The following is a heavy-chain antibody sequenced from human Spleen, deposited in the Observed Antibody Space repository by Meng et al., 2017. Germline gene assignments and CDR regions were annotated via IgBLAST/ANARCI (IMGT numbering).Heavy chain of an antibody. CDR2: ISTSGTYM. D-gene: IGHD3-16*01. CDR3: ARVDYDYIWGSSGYYYGMDV. J-gene: IGHJ6*02. Sequence: GESLKISCAVFGFTVSSNYMTWVRQAPGKGLEWVSSISTSGTYMSDADSVRGRFTISRDNPKNSLFLQMNSLRAEDTAVYYCARVDYDYIWGSSGYYYGMDVWGQGTTVTVSS. V-gene: IGHV3-21*01. CDR1: GFTVSSNY.